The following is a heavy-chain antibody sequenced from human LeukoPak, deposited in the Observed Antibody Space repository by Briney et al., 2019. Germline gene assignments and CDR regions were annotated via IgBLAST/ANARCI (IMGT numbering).Heavy chain of an antibody. CDR2: ISGSGGST. Sequence: PGGTLRLSCAASGFTFSTYGMNWVRQAPGKGLEWVSGISGSGGSTFYADSVKGRFTISRDNSKNTLYLQMNSLRAEDMAIYYCAKDHRDIVVVPDAMLDYWGQGTMVTVSS. V-gene: IGHV3-23*01. CDR3: AKDHRDIVVVPDAMLDY. CDR1: GFTFSTYG. J-gene: IGHJ4*02. D-gene: IGHD2-2*01.